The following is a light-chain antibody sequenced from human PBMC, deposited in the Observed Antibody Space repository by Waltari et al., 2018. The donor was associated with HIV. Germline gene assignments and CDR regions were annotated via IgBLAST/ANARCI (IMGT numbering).Light chain of an antibody. CDR3: QQRGT. V-gene: IGKV1-9*01. J-gene: IGKJ3*01. CDR2: AAS. CDR1: EGINNY. Sequence: DIQLTQSPSYLSASVGDRVTVTCRASEGINNYLAWYQQKPGTAPKLLVYAASTLQNAVPSRFSGRGSGTEFTLTIDSLQPEDLATYYCQQRGTFGPGTTVDIK.